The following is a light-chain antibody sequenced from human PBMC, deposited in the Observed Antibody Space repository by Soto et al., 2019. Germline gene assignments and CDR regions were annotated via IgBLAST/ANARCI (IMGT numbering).Light chain of an antibody. CDR1: SSDVGGYNY. V-gene: IGLV2-14*01. J-gene: IGLJ1*01. CDR3: SSYTISSTYV. CDR2: EVS. Sequence: QSALTQPASVSGSPGQSITISCTGTSSDVGGYNYVSWYQLHPGKAPKLMIYEVSNRPSGVSKRFSGSKSGNTASLTISGIQTEDEADYFCSSYTISSTYVFGTGTKLTVL.